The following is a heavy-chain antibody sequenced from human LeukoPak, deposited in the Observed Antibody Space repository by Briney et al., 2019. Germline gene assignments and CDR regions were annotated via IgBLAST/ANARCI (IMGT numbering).Heavy chain of an antibody. CDR2: IYYSGNT. CDR1: GVSISSSNSY. V-gene: IGHV4-39*01. J-gene: IGHJ4*02. D-gene: IGHD3/OR15-3a*01. CDR3: ARQTGSGLFILP. Sequence: PSETLSLTCTVSGVSISSSNSYWGCIRQPPGKGLEWIGSIYYSGNTYYNASLKSQVSISIDTSKNQFSLKLTSVTAADTAVYYCARQTGSGLFILPGGQGTLVTVS.